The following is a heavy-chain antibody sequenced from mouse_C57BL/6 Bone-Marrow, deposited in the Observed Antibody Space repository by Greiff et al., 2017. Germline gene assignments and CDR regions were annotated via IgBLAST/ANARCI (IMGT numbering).Heavy chain of an antibody. J-gene: IGHJ2*01. CDR3: ARSPYYYGSSFDY. CDR1: GYAFSSYW. CDR2: IYPGDGDT. V-gene: IGHV1-80*01. D-gene: IGHD1-1*01. Sequence: VQLKESGAELVKPGASVKISCKASGYAFSSYWMNWVKQRPGKGLEWIGQIYPGDGDTNYNGKFKGKATLTADKSSSTAYMQLSSLTSEDSAVYFCARSPYYYGSSFDYWGQGTTLTVSS.